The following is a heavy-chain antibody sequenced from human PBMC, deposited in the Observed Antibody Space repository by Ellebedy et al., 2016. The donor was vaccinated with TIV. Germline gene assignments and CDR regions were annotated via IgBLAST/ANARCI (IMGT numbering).Heavy chain of an antibody. CDR2: IIPILGIA. V-gene: IGHV1-69*04. J-gene: IGHJ5*02. CDR3: AREFCDDFWSGEKQGNWFDP. CDR1: GGTFSSYA. Sequence: ASVKVSCKASGGTFSSYAISWVRQAPGQGLEWMGRIIPILGIANYAQKFQGRVTITADKSTSTAYMELSSLRSDDTAVYYCAREFCDDFWSGEKQGNWFDPWGQGTLVTVSS. D-gene: IGHD3-3*01.